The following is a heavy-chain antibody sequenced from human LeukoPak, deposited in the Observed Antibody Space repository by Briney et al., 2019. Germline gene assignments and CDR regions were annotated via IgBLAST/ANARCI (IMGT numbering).Heavy chain of an antibody. V-gene: IGHV4-61*02. J-gene: IGHJ4*02. CDR1: AGSIASGSSE. CDR2: IYTTGST. D-gene: IGHD3-9*01. CDR3: ARVTTAGYSNC. Sequence: SQTLSLTSTVAAGSIASGSSEWDWLRHPAGKGLEWIGLIYTTGSTNNNPCLKTRFTKSLATSKNQFSLKLSSVTAADTRVYYCARVTTAGYSNCWGQGTLVTVSS.